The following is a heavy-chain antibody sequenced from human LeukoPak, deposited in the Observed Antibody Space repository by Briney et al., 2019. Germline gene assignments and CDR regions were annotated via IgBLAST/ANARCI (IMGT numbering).Heavy chain of an antibody. CDR1: GYTFTSYG. J-gene: IGHJ3*02. D-gene: IGHD2-2*01. CDR2: ISAYNGNT. CDR3: ARAAGVVVPAAIRRNGIDI. V-gene: IGHV1-18*03. Sequence: ASVKVSCKASGYTFTSYGISWVRQAPGQGLEWMGWISAYNGNTNYAQKLQGRVTMTTDTSTSTAYMELRSLRSDDMAVYYCARAAGVVVPAAIRRNGIDIWGQGTMVTVSS.